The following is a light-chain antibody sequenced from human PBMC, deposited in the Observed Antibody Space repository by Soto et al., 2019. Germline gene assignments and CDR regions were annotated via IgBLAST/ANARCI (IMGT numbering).Light chain of an antibody. CDR1: SSDVGGYNY. Sequence: QSALTQPASVSGSPGQSITISCTGNSSDVGGYNYVSWYQHHPGKAPKLMIYDVGDRPSGVSNRFSGSKSGNTASLTISGLQAEDEADYYCSSYTSSDTLVVFGGGTKLTVL. CDR3: SSYTSSDTLVV. J-gene: IGLJ2*01. V-gene: IGLV2-14*03. CDR2: DVG.